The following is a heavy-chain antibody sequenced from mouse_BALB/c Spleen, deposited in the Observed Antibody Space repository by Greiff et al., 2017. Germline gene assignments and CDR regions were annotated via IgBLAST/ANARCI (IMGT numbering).Heavy chain of an antibody. D-gene: IGHD1-1*01. Sequence: EVHLVESGPSLVKPSQTLSLTCSVTGDSITSGYWNWIRKFPGNKLEYMGYISYSGSTYYNPSLKSRISITRDTSKNQYYLQLNSVTTEDTATYYCARKRVVEGWFAYWGQGTLVTVSA. J-gene: IGHJ3*01. V-gene: IGHV3-8*02. CDR2: ISYSGST. CDR3: ARKRVVEGWFAY. CDR1: GDSITSGY.